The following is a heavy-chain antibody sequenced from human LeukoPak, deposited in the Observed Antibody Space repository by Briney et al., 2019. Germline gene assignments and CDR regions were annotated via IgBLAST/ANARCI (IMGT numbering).Heavy chain of an antibody. Sequence: GGSLRLSCAASGFTVSSNYMSWVRQAPGKGLEWVSVIYSGGSTYYADSVEGRFTISRDNSKNTLYLQMNSLRAEDTAVYYCARDFGVTGTTGWGQGTLVTVSS. CDR3: ARDFGVTGTTG. V-gene: IGHV3-53*01. CDR2: IYSGGST. J-gene: IGHJ4*02. D-gene: IGHD1-20*01. CDR1: GFTVSSNY.